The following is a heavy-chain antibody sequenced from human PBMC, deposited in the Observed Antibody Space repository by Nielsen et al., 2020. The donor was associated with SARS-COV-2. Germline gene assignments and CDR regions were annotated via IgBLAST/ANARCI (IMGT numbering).Heavy chain of an antibody. CDR2: ISSSSSYI. D-gene: IGHD3-3*01. J-gene: IGHJ6*03. V-gene: IGHV3-21*01. Sequence: GGSLRLSCAASGFTFSSYSMNWVRQAPGKGLEWVSSISSSSSYIYYVDSVKGRFTISRDNAKNSLYLQMNSLRAEDTAVYYCARWPGDIERITIFGANYYMDVWGKGTTVTVSS. CDR3: ARWPGDIERITIFGANYYMDV. CDR1: GFTFSSYS.